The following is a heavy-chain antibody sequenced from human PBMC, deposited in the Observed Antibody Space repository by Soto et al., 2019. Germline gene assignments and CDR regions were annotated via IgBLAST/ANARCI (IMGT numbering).Heavy chain of an antibody. CDR2: IYYSGST. J-gene: IGHJ3*02. CDR1: GGSISSGDYY. V-gene: IGHV4-30-4*01. D-gene: IGHD2-15*01. Sequence: SETLSLTCTVSGGSISSGDYYWSWIHQPPGKGLEWIGYIYYSGSTYYNPSLKSRVTISVDTSKNQFSLKLSSVTAADTAVYYCARYCSGGSCASLTDAFDIWGQGTMVTVSS. CDR3: ARYCSGGSCASLTDAFDI.